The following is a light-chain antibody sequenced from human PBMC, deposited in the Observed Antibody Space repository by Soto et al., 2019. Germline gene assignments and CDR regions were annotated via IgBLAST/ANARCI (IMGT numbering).Light chain of an antibody. V-gene: IGKV1-5*03. Sequence: EIQMTQSPSTLSASVGDRVTITCRASQSISTYLAWFQLKPGKAPGLLIYRASSLESGVPSRFSGSGSGTEFTVTISNLQPDDFATYYCQQYDSYPYTFGQGTKLEIK. CDR2: RAS. CDR1: QSISTY. J-gene: IGKJ2*01. CDR3: QQYDSYPYT.